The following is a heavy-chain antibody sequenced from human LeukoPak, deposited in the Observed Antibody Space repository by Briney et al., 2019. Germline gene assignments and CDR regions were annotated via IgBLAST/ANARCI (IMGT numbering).Heavy chain of an antibody. V-gene: IGHV1-69*05. CDR2: IIPIFGTA. CDR1: GGTFSSYA. Sequence: GASVKVSCKATGGTFSSYAISWVRQAPGQGLEWMGRIIPIFGTANYAQKFQGRVTITTDESTSTAYMELSSLRSEDTAVYYCAGDRGNYDFWSGYLYWGQGTLVTVSS. CDR3: AGDRGNYDFWSGYLY. D-gene: IGHD3-3*01. J-gene: IGHJ4*02.